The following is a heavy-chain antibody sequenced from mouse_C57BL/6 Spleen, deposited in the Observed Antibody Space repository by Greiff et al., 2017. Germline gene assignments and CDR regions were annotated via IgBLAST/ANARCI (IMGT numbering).Heavy chain of an antibody. J-gene: IGHJ2*01. V-gene: IGHV14-3*01. Sequence: VQLQQSGAELVKPGASVKLSCTASGFNIKDYYMHWVKQRPEQGLEWLGRIDPANGNTTYAPKFQGKATITADTSSNTAYLQLSSLTAEDTAIYCCAIYYDYDGFDYWGQGTTLTVSS. CDR2: IDPANGNT. CDR3: AIYYDYDGFDY. D-gene: IGHD2-4*01. CDR1: GFNIKDYY.